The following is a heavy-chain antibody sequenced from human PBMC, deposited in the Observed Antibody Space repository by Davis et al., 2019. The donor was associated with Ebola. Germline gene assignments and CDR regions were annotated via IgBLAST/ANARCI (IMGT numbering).Heavy chain of an antibody. D-gene: IGHD2-8*01. CDR2: ISYDGSDK. V-gene: IGHV3-30*18. CDR3: AKGRDCTNGICYSDY. Sequence: GGSLRFSCAASGFTFSSYGMHWVRQAPGKGLEWVAVISYDGSDKYYVDSVKGRFTISRDNSRDTLYLQMNSLRAEDTAVYYCAKGRDCTNGICYSDYWGQGTLVTVSS. CDR1: GFTFSSYG. J-gene: IGHJ4*02.